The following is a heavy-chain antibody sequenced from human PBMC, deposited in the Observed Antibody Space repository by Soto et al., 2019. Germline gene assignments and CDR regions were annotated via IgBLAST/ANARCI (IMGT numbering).Heavy chain of an antibody. CDR3: SHGSYYYGSGSLRDDFDI. J-gene: IGHJ3*02. CDR1: GFTFSSYG. D-gene: IGHD3-10*01. Sequence: GGSLRLSCAASGFTFSSYGMHWVRQAPGKGLEWVAVIWYDGSNKYYADSVKGRFTISRDNSKNTLYLQMNSLRAEDTAVYYCSHGSYYYGSGSLRDDFDIWGQGTKVTVS. V-gene: IGHV3-33*01. CDR2: IWYDGSNK.